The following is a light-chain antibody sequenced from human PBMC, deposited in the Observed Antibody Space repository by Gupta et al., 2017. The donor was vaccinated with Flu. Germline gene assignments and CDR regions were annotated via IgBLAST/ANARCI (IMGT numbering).Light chain of an antibody. CDR1: QSVSSN. V-gene: IGKV3-15*01. CDR2: GAS. Sequence: EIVMTQSPAPLSVSPGERATLSCRASQSVSSNLAWYQQKPGQAPRLLIYGASTRATGIPARFSGSGSGTEFTLTISSPQSEDFAVYYCQQYNSWPPGYSFGQGTKLEIK. CDR3: QQYNSWPPGYS. J-gene: IGKJ2*03.